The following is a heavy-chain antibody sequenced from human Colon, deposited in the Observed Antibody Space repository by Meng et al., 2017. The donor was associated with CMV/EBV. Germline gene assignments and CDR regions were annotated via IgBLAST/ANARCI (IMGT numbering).Heavy chain of an antibody. CDR1: GYTFTSLD. V-gene: IGHV1-8*01. CDR3: ARGIEAGLDY. J-gene: IGHJ4*02. D-gene: IGHD5-12*01. Sequence: KVSGKASGYTFTSLDINGGRQATGKGPEWMGWMNPSRGITAYAQKFQGRVTMTRDTSIDTAYMELTSLKSEDTAIYYCARGIEAGLDYWGQGTLVTVSS. CDR2: MNPSRGIT.